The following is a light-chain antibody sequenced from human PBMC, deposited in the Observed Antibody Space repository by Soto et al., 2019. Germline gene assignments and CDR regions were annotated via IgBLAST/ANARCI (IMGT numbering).Light chain of an antibody. V-gene: IGKV3-15*01. CDR2: GAS. CDR1: QSGGGE. J-gene: IGKJ5*01. Sequence: EIVMTQSPAALSLSPGERATLCCRGGQSGGGELAWYRQKACQAPRLLIYGASTRATGIPARFSGSGSGTEFTLTISSLQSEDFAVSYCQQYNNWPPITSGQGTRLEI. CDR3: QQYNNWPPIT.